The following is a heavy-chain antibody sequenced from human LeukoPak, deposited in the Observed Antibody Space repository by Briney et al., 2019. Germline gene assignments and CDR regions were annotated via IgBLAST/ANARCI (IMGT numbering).Heavy chain of an antibody. CDR1: GYTVSSNY. CDR2: IYSGGST. J-gene: IGHJ4*02. D-gene: IGHD2-15*01. CDR3: ARGQGLLQRYYFDY. V-gene: IGHV3-53*01. Sequence: GGSLRLSCAASGYTVSSNYMSWVRQAPGKGLEWVSVIYSGGSTYYADSVKGRFTISRDNSKNTLYLQMNSLRAEDTAVYYCARGQGLLQRYYFDYWGQGTLVTVSS.